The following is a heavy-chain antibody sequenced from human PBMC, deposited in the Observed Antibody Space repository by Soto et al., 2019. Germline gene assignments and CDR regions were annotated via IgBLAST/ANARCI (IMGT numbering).Heavy chain of an antibody. CDR3: ARARGNDWYSDY. CDR1: GFTFSEYS. Sequence: GGSLRLSCTASGFTFSEYSMSWVRQAPGKGLEWVSSITHSGTYVYYADSVKGRFTISRDSASNSLFLQMTSLRAEDTAVYHCARARGNDWYSDYWGQGTLVTVS. D-gene: IGHD5-12*01. V-gene: IGHV3-21*01. J-gene: IGHJ4*02. CDR2: ITHSGTYV.